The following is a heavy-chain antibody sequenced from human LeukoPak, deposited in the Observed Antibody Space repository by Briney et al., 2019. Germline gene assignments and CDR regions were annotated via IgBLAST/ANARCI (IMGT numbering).Heavy chain of an antibody. J-gene: IGHJ4*02. Sequence: SVKVSCKASGGTFSSYAISWVRQAPGQGLEWMGGITPIFGTANYAQKFQGRVTITADKSTSTAYMELSSLRSEDTAVYYCARDMDTAMGGLDYWGQGTLVTVSS. CDR1: GGTFSSYA. V-gene: IGHV1-69*06. CDR2: ITPIFGTA. D-gene: IGHD5-18*01. CDR3: ARDMDTAMGGLDY.